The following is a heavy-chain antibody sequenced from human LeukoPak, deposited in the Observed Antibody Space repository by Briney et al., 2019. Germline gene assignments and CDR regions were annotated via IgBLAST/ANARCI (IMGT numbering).Heavy chain of an antibody. V-gene: IGHV3-30*03. CDR3: AREHYHFDY. CDR1: GFTLSSYG. D-gene: IGHD1-26*01. CDR2: ISYDGTNK. J-gene: IGHJ4*02. Sequence: GRSLRLSCAASGFTLSSYGMHWVRQAPGKGLEWVAVISYDGTNKYYADSVKGRFTISRDNSKNTLYLEMNSLRAEDTAAYYCAREHYHFDYWGQGTLVTVSS.